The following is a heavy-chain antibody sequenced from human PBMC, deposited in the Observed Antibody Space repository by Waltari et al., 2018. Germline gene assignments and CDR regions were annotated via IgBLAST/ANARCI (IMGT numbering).Heavy chain of an antibody. CDR1: GYTFTGYY. CDR3: ARGGRGTIFGFDL. Sequence: QVQLVQSGAEVKKPGASVKVSCKASGYTFTGYYMHWVRQAPGQGLEWMGRINPNRGGTNYAQKCQGRVTMTRDTSTSTAYMELGRLRSDDTAVYYCARGGRGTIFGFDLWGRGTLVTVSS. V-gene: IGHV1-2*06. D-gene: IGHD3-3*01. CDR2: INPNRGGT. J-gene: IGHJ2*01.